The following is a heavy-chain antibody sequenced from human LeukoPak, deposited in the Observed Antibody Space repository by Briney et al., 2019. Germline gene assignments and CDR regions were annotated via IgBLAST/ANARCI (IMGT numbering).Heavy chain of an antibody. CDR3: AKAGGSYCFYC. J-gene: IGHJ4*02. V-gene: IGHV3-23*01. CDR2: ISGSGGNT. CDR1: GFTFSSYA. Sequence: PGGSLRLSCAASGFTFSSYARSWVCQAPGKGLEWVSTISGSGGNTYYADSGKGRFTIARANSKNTLYLQMNSLRAEDTAVYYCAKAGGSYCFYCWGGGTLVTVSS. D-gene: IGHD1-26*01.